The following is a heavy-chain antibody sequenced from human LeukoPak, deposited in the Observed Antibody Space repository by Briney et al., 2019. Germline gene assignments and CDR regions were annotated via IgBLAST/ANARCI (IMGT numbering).Heavy chain of an antibody. CDR2: INQAGSVQ. J-gene: IGHJ4*02. CDR1: GFSFSAYY. V-gene: IGHV3-7*04. Sequence: PGGSLRLSCAASGFSFSAYYMNWVRQAPGKGPEWLANINQAGSVQNYVDSVRGRFTISRGNAKNSLFLQMNSLRAEDTAVYYCARAVRGGADTYWGQGTLVAVSS. D-gene: IGHD3-10*02. CDR3: ARAVRGGADTY.